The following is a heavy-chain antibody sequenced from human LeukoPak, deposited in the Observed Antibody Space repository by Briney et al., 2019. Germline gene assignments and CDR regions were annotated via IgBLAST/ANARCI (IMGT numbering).Heavy chain of an antibody. Sequence: PSETLSLTCTVSGGSTSSSSYYWGWIRQPPGKGLEWIGSIYYSGSTYYNPSLKSRVTISVDTSKNQFSLKLSSVTAADTAVYYCARSGALWFGELLSYRYWGQGTLVTVSS. D-gene: IGHD3-10*01. V-gene: IGHV4-39*07. CDR3: ARSGALWFGELLSYRY. CDR1: GGSTSSSSYY. CDR2: IYYSGST. J-gene: IGHJ4*02.